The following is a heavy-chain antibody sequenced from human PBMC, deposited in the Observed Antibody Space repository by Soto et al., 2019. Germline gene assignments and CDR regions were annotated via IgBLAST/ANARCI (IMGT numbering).Heavy chain of an antibody. CDR2: IYWDDDK. D-gene: IGHD4-17*01. J-gene: IGHJ4*02. CDR3: AHRRPDYGYYGAYYFDY. CDR1: GFSLSTSGVG. V-gene: IGHV2-5*02. Sequence: QITLKESGPTLVKPTQTLTLTCTFSGFSLSTSGVGVGWIRQPPGKALEWLALIYWDDDKRYSPSLKSRLTITTDTTKNQVLLTMTNMDPVDTATYYCAHRRPDYGYYGAYYFDYWGQGTLVTVSS.